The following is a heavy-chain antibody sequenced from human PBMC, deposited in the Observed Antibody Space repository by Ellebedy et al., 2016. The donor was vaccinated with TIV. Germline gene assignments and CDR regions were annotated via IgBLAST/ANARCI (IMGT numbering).Heavy chain of an antibody. CDR1: GFTVSSNY. Sequence: GESLKISCAASGFTVSSNYMSWVRQAPGKGLECVSVIYSGGTTYYADSVKGRFTISRDNSKNTLYLQMNSLRAEDTAVYYCASRGVAVQGADYWGQGTLVTVSS. J-gene: IGHJ4*02. CDR2: IYSGGTT. V-gene: IGHV3-66*01. CDR3: ASRGVAVQGADY. D-gene: IGHD3-10*01.